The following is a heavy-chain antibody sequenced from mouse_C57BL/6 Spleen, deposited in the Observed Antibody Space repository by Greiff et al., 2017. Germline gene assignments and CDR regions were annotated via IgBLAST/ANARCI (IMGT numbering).Heavy chain of an antibody. D-gene: IGHD4-1*01. Sequence: VQLQQPGAELVMPGASVKLSCKASGYTFTSYWMHWVKQRPGQGLEWIGEIDPSDSYTNYNQKFKGKSTLTVDKSSSTAYMQLSSLTSEDSAVYYCARRLRTGPDYWGQGTTLTVSS. J-gene: IGHJ2*01. CDR2: IDPSDSYT. V-gene: IGHV1-69*01. CDR3: ARRLRTGPDY. CDR1: GYTFTSYW.